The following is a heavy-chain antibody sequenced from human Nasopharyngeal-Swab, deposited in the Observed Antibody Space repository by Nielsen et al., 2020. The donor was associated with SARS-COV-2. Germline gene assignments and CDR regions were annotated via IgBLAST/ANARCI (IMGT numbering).Heavy chain of an antibody. Sequence: WIRQPPGKGLEWVAVIWYAGSNKYYADSVKGRFTISRDNSKNTLYLQMISLRAEDTAVYYCAREAGCCSGGSCYSGPFDYWGQGTLVTVSS. D-gene: IGHD2-15*01. CDR2: IWYAGSNK. V-gene: IGHV3-33*01. CDR3: AREAGCCSGGSCYSGPFDY. J-gene: IGHJ4*02.